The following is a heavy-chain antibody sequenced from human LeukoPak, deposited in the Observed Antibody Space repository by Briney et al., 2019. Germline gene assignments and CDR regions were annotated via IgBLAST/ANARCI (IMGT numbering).Heavy chain of an antibody. D-gene: IGHD3-16*01. CDR1: GYSFTAYW. V-gene: IGHV5-51*01. Sequence: GESLKISCRGSGYSFTAYWVAWVRQMPGKGLEWMATIYPGDSATTYSPSFQGQVTISADKSITTAYLQWSSLKASDTAMYYCSRPAAGLGGFDYWGQGTLVTVSS. J-gene: IGHJ4*02. CDR2: IYPGDSAT. CDR3: SRPAAGLGGFDY.